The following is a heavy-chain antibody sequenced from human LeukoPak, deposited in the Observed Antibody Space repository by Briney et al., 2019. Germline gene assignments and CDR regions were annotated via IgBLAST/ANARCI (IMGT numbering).Heavy chain of an antibody. CDR2: IYTTGST. D-gene: IGHD6-13*01. CDR3: ARAAPLPLQWQLVGTPWFDP. CDR1: GVSFRGYY. Sequence: SETLSLTCAVCGVSFRGYYWTWLRQPAGKGLEWIGYIYTTGSTNYNPSLKSRLTISLDTSTNQFSLKLSSVTAADTAMSYCARAAPLPLQWQLVGTPWFDPWGQGTLVTVSS. J-gene: IGHJ5*02. V-gene: IGHV4-4*08.